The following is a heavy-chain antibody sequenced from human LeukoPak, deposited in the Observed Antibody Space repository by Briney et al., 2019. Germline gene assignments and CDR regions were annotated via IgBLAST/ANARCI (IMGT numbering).Heavy chain of an antibody. V-gene: IGHV3-53*01. CDR2: IYSGGST. CDR3: ARDGGDSSGYYYFDY. Sequence: PGGSLRLSCAASGFTVSSNYMSWVRQAPGKGLEWVSVIYSGGSTYYADSVKGRFTISRDNSKNTLYLQMNSLRAEDTAVYYCARDGGDSSGYYYFDYWGQGTLVTVSS. D-gene: IGHD3-22*01. CDR1: GFTVSSNY. J-gene: IGHJ4*02.